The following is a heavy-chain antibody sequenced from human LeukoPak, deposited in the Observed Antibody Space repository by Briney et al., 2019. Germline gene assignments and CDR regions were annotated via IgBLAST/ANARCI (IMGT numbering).Heavy chain of an antibody. CDR1: GYTFTSYW. Sequence: ASVKVSCKASGYTFTSYWIQWVRQAPGQGLEWMGLINPDGGSTAYAHRFQGRIIMTRDTSTTTAYMDLTSLRSDDTAVYHCARAPRNSSTMLDVWGQGTLVTISS. J-gene: IGHJ4*02. V-gene: IGHV1-46*01. D-gene: IGHD6-13*01. CDR3: ARAPRNSSTMLDV. CDR2: INPDGGST.